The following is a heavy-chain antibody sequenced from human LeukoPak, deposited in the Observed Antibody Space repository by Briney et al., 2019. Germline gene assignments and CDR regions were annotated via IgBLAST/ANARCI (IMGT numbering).Heavy chain of an antibody. CDR1: GYSFTSYG. J-gene: IGHJ4*02. CDR3: ARREQWLVGDDY. V-gene: IGHV1-18*01. Sequence: ASVKVSCKASGYSFTSYGMSWVRQAPGQGLEWMGWISAYTGNPNYAQKFQGRFVLSSDTSMSTAYLELRSLKSDDTAVYYCARREQWLVGDDYWGQGTLVTVSS. D-gene: IGHD6-19*01. CDR2: ISAYTGNP.